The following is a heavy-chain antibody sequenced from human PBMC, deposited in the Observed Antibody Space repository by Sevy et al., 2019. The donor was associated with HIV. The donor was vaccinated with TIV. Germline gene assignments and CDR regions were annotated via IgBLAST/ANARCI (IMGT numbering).Heavy chain of an antibody. CDR1: GFTFSSYA. Sequence: GGSLRLSCAASGFTFSSYAMSWVRQAPGKGLEWVSAISGSGGSTYYADSVKGRFTISRDNSKNTLYLQMNSLRAEETAVYYCAKDIAAAGRAEYFQHWGQGTLVTVSS. V-gene: IGHV3-23*01. CDR2: ISGSGGST. J-gene: IGHJ1*01. CDR3: AKDIAAAGRAEYFQH. D-gene: IGHD6-13*01.